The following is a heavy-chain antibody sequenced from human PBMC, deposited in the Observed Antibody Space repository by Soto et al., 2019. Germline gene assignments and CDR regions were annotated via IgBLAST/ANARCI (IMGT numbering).Heavy chain of an antibody. Sequence: GGSLRLSCAASGFTFSSYGMHWVRQAPGKGLEWVAVIWYNGSNKYYADSVKGRFTISRDNSKNKLYLQMNSLRAEDTAVYYCARGGSSSSSYYYYYMDVWGKGTTVTVSS. CDR3: ARGGSSSSSYYYYYMDV. CDR2: IWYNGSNK. J-gene: IGHJ6*03. CDR1: GFTFSSYG. D-gene: IGHD6-6*01. V-gene: IGHV3-33*01.